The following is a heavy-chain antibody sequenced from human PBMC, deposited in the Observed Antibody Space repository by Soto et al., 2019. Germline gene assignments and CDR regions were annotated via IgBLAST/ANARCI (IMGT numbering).Heavy chain of an antibody. Sequence: WGSLRLSCAASGFTFSSYGMNWVRQVPGMGLEWISYINIAVTKIDYADSVKGRFTTSRDNAKNSLYLQMSSLRPEDTAVYYCTRARAYNIVSRCCKPWARGHVVTVTS. CDR1: GFTFSSYG. CDR2: INIAVTKI. D-gene: IGHD5-18*01. CDR3: TRARAYNIVSRCCKP. V-gene: IGHV3-48*03. J-gene: IGHJ5*02.